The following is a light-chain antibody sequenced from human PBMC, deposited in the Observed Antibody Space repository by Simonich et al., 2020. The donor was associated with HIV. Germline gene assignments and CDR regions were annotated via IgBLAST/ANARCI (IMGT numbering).Light chain of an antibody. CDR2: DAS. CDR3: QQFNSYPQT. J-gene: IGKJ5*01. V-gene: IGKV1-13*02. Sequence: AIQLTQSPSSLSASVGDRVTNTCRASQGISSALAWYQQKPGKAPKLLIYDASSLESGVPSRFSGSGSGTDFTLTISSLQPEDFATYYCQQFNSYPQTFGQGTRLEIK. CDR1: QGISSA.